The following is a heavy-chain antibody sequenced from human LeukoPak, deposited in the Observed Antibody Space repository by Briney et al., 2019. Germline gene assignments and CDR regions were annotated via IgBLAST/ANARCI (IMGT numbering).Heavy chain of an antibody. CDR1: GGTFSSYA. J-gene: IGHJ5*02. V-gene: IGHV1-69*05. CDR3: ARARAYGSGSYYNKNWFDP. D-gene: IGHD3-10*01. CDR2: IIPIFGTA. Sequence: SVKVSCKASGGTFSSYAISWVLQAPGQGLEWMGRIIPIFGTANYAQKFQGRVTITTDESTSTAYMELSSLRSEDTAVYYCARARAYGSGSYYNKNWFDPWGQGTLVTASS.